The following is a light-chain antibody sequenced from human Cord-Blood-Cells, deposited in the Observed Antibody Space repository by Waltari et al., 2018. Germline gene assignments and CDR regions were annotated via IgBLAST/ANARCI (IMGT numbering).Light chain of an antibody. CDR2: EFS. CDR3: SSYAGSNNVV. J-gene: IGLJ2*01. V-gene: IGLV2-8*01. Sequence: QSALPQPPSASGSPGQSVTISCTGPSSDVGGYNYVSWYQQHPGKAPKLMIYEFSKRPSGVPDRFSGSKSGNTASLTVSGLQAEDEADYYCSSYAGSNNVVFGGGTKLTVL. CDR1: SSDVGGYNY.